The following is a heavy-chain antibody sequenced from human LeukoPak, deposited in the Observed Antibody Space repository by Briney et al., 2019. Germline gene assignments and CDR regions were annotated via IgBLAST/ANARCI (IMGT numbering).Heavy chain of an antibody. CDR2: FNSGGSI. CDR1: GFTVGNNY. D-gene: IGHD5-12*01. Sequence: GGSLRLSCAASGFTVGNNYMSWVRQAPGKGLEWVSVFNSGGSIYYVDSVKGRFTISRDTSKNTLYLQMNTLRAEDTAVYYCARGGYSGNDPNYSFESWGQGTVVTVSS. J-gene: IGHJ4*02. CDR3: ARGGYSGNDPNYSFES. V-gene: IGHV3-66*01.